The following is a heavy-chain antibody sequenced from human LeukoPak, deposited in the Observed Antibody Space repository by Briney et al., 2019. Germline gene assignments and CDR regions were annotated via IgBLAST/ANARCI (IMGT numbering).Heavy chain of an antibody. Sequence: ASVKVSCKASGYTFTSYYMHWVRQAPGQGLECMGIINPGGGSTSYAQKFQGRVTMTRDMSTSTVYMELSSLRSEDTAVYYCARDARGGGKAAFDIWGQGTMVTVSS. J-gene: IGHJ3*02. CDR3: ARDARGGGKAAFDI. CDR1: GYTFTSYY. CDR2: INPGGGST. V-gene: IGHV1-46*01. D-gene: IGHD2-15*01.